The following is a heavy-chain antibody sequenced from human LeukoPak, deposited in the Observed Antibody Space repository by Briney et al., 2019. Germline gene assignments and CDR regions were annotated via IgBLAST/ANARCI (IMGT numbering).Heavy chain of an antibody. J-gene: IGHJ4*02. CDR3: ARENYYDSSGLEGY. V-gene: IGHV3-11*04. CDR1: GFTFSDYY. CDR2: ISSSGSII. D-gene: IGHD3-22*01. Sequence: GGSLRLSCAASGFTFSDYYMSWIRQAPGKGLEWVSYISSSGSIIYYADSVKGRFTISRDNAKNSLYLQMNSLRAEDTAVYYCARENYYDSSGLEGYWGQGTLVTVSS.